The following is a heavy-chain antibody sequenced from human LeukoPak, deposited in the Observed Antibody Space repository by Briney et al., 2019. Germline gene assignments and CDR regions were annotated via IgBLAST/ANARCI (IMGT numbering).Heavy chain of an antibody. J-gene: IGHJ3*02. CDR3: AKDYGLESRYGDAFDI. Sequence: PGGSLRLSCVASGVTFSRNGMHWVRQAPGKGLEWVAFIRYDGSNKYYVDSVKGRFTISRDNSKNTMYLQMNSLRVEDTAVYHCAKDYGLESRYGDAFDIWGQGTMVTVSS. CDR2: IRYDGSNK. V-gene: IGHV3-30*02. D-gene: IGHD3-3*01. CDR1: GVTFSRNG.